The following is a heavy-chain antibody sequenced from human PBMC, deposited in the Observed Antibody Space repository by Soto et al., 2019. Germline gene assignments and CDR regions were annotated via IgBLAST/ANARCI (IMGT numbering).Heavy chain of an antibody. CDR2: ISADGGAT. V-gene: IGHV3-23*01. J-gene: IGHJ4*02. Sequence: GGSLRLSCAASGFTFSAYAMTWFRQAPGKGLEWVSAISADGGATFHADSVKGRFTISRDNSRNTLYLQMNSLRVEDTAVYFCTKLEMSASVYWGQGTQVTVSS. CDR1: GFTFSAYA. CDR3: TKLEMSASVY. D-gene: IGHD3-3*01.